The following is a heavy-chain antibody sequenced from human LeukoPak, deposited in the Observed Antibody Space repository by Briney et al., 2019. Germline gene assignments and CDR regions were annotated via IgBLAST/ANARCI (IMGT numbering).Heavy chain of an antibody. J-gene: IGHJ4*02. D-gene: IGHD6-13*01. Sequence: PGGSLRLSCEASGFTFSAYAMTWVRQAPGKGLEWVSSIGSDGKTHYSESVKGRFAISGDNSKSMLFLQLNSLRDEDTAVYYCARGTGSDSWYIDYWGQGTLVSVSS. CDR1: GFTFSAYA. CDR2: IGSDGKT. CDR3: ARGTGSDSWYIDY. V-gene: IGHV3-23*01.